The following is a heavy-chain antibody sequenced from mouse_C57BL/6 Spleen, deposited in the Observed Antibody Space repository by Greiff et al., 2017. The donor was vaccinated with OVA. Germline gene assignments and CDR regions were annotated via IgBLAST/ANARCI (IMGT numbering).Heavy chain of an antibody. V-gene: IGHV1-54*01. J-gene: IGHJ3*01. D-gene: IGHD4-1*01. CDR1: GYAFTNYL. CDR3: ARSRTGGFAY. CDR2: INPGSGGT. Sequence: QVQLQQSGAELVRPGTSVKVSCKASGYAFTNYLIEWVKQRPGQGLEWIGVINPGSGGTNYNEKFKGKATLTADKSSSTAYMQLSSLTSEDSAVYFCARSRTGGFAYWGQGTLVTVSA.